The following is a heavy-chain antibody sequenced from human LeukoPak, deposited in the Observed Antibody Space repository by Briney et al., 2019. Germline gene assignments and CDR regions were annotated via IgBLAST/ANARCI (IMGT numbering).Heavy chain of an antibody. V-gene: IGHV4-39*07. J-gene: IGHJ5*02. Sequence: SETLSLTCTVSGGSVSSSTYYWGWIRQTPGKGLEWIGSSYYSGTTYYNPSLKSRVTISVDTSKNQFSLKLTSVTAADTAVYYCAALLDIVVVPAAISSDWFDPWGQGTLVTVSS. D-gene: IGHD2-2*02. CDR1: GGSVSSSTYY. CDR2: SYYSGTT. CDR3: AALLDIVVVPAAISSDWFDP.